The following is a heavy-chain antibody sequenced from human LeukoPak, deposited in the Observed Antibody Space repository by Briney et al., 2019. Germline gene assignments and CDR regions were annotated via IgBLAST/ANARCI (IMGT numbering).Heavy chain of an antibody. V-gene: IGHV3-23*01. Sequence: GGSLRLSCAASGSTFSSYAMNWVRQAPGKGLEWVSAISGSGGSTYFAGSVKGRFTISRDNSKNTLYLQMNSLRAEDTAVYYCAKKNGPYCSSTSCYRGEGYFDYWGQGTLVTVSS. CDR1: GSTFSSYA. CDR2: ISGSGGST. J-gene: IGHJ4*02. CDR3: AKKNGPYCSSTSCYRGEGYFDY. D-gene: IGHD2-2*01.